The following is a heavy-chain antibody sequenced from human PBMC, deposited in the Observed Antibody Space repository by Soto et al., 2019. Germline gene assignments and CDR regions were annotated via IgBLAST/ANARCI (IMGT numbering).Heavy chain of an antibody. V-gene: IGHV3-23*01. D-gene: IGHD3-16*01. CDR2: ISGGGGRT. J-gene: IGHJ4*02. CDR1: GFAFSSYD. Sequence: EVLLLESGGGLVQPGGSLRLSCAASGFAFSSYDINWVRQAPGKGLEWVSGISGGGGRTYYADSVKGRFTISRDNSKNMVYLQMNSLGAEVSAVYYCAKDRKSARYLGGYCWGQGTVVTVSS. CDR3: AKDRKSARYLGGYC.